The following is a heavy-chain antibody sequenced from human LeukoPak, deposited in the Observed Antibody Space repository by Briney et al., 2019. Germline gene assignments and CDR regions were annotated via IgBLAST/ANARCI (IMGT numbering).Heavy chain of an antibody. Sequence: GGSLRLSCAASGFTFSSYAMSWVRQAPGKGLEWVSAISGSGGSTYYADSVKGRFTISRDNAKNSLYLQMNSVRAEDTALYYCAKDNGGYSGYDGSDAFDIWGQGTMVTVSS. CDR1: GFTFSSYA. CDR3: AKDNGGYSGYDGSDAFDI. J-gene: IGHJ3*02. CDR2: ISGSGGST. V-gene: IGHV3-23*01. D-gene: IGHD5-12*01.